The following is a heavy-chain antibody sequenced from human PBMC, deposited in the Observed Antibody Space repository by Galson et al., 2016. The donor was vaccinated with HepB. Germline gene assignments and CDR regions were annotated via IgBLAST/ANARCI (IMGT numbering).Heavy chain of an antibody. CDR3: ARQGARGMAAMDY. CDR2: ISGSGGSI. D-gene: IGHD5-24*01. Sequence: SLRLSCAASGFTFGNYAMSWVRQAPGKGLEWVSVISGSGGSIYYLESVEGRFIISRDNSKNTLYLQMNSLRADDTAVYYCARQGARGMAAMDYWGQGTLVTVSS. CDR1: GFTFGNYA. J-gene: IGHJ4*02. V-gene: IGHV3-23*01.